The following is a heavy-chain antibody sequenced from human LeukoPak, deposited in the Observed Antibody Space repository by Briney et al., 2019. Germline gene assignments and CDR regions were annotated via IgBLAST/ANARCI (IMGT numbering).Heavy chain of an antibody. Sequence: PGRSLRLSCAASGFTFSSNGMHWVRQAPGKGQEWVGIIWYDGSNKYYADSVKGRFTISRDNSKNTLYLQMNSLRVEDTAVYYCARPYYSNYYYYGMDVWGQGTTVTVSS. CDR2: IWYDGSNK. J-gene: IGHJ6*02. D-gene: IGHD4-11*01. CDR3: ARPYYSNYYYYGMDV. CDR1: GFTFSSNG. V-gene: IGHV3-33*01.